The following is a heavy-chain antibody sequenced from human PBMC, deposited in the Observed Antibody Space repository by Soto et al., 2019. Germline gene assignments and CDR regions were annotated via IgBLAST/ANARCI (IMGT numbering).Heavy chain of an antibody. D-gene: IGHD1-26*01. Sequence: QVQLVESGGGVVQPGRSLRLSCAASGFTFSNYGMHRVRHAPGKGLEWVAVIWYDGSQKYYGDSVKGRITISRDNSNNTLYLHINSLRAEETAMYYCARQHRGRFPDYWGQGTLVAVSS. CDR3: ARQHRGRFPDY. V-gene: IGHV3-33*01. CDR1: GFTFSNYG. J-gene: IGHJ4*02. CDR2: IWYDGSQK.